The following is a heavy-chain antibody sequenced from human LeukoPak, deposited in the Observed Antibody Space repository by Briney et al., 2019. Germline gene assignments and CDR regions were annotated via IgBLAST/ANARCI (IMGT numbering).Heavy chain of an antibody. J-gene: IGHJ4*02. CDR2: ISDGGGST. CDR3: AKDARRTSGWYFFDY. CDR1: GFAFSSQA. Sequence: GGSLRLSCAASGFAFSSQAMGWVRQAPGRGLEWVSAISDGGGSTYYADSVKGRFTISRDNSRNTLFLQMNSLRAEDTAVYYCAKDARRTSGWYFFDYWGQGTLVTVSS. V-gene: IGHV3-23*01. D-gene: IGHD6-19*01.